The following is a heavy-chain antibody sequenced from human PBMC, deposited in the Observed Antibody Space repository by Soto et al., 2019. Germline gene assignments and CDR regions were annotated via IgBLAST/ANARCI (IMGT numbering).Heavy chain of an antibody. J-gene: IGHJ6*02. CDR1: GFIFANYG. V-gene: IGHV3-30*18. CDR2: ITYEGTNK. Sequence: GGSLRLSCAASGFIFANYGMHWVRQAPGKGLEWVALITYEGTNKYYADAVKGRFTISRDNAKNMVSLQMDSLRAEDTAVYYCAKARGANNWANYYGLDVWGQGTTVTVSS. D-gene: IGHD1-1*01. CDR3: AKARGANNWANYYGLDV.